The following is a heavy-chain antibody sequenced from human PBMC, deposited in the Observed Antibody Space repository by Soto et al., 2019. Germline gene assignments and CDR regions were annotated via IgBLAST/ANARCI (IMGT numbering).Heavy chain of an antibody. CDR3: ARDNYGSGSYYSYNWFDP. D-gene: IGHD3-10*01. J-gene: IGHJ5*02. Sequence: SETLSLTCAVSGGSISSSNWWSWARQPPGKGLEWIGEIYHSGSTNYNPSLKSRVTISVDKSKNQFSLKLSSVTAADTAVYYCARDNYGSGSYYSYNWFDPWGQGTLVTVSS. CDR1: GGSISSSNW. CDR2: IYHSGST. V-gene: IGHV4-4*02.